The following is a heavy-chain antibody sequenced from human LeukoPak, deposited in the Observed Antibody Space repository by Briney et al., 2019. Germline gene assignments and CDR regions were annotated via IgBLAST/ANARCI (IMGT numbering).Heavy chain of an antibody. CDR2: INHSGST. J-gene: IGHJ4*02. CDR1: GGSFSGYY. D-gene: IGHD3-10*01. CDR3: AREVADGSGRHAPD. Sequence: SETLSLTCAVYGGSFSGYYWSWIRQPPGKGLEWIGEINHSGSTNYNPSLKGRVTISVDTSKNQFSLKLSSVTAADTAVYYCAREVADGSGRHAPDWGQGTLVTVSS. V-gene: IGHV4-34*01.